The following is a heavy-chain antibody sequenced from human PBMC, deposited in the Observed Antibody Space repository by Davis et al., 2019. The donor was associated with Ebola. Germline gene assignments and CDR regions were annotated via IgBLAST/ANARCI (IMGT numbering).Heavy chain of an antibody. CDR3: ARQGWSGYSLRHWLDP. Sequence: SETLSLTCTVSGDSISSSSYSWGWIRQPPGKGLEWIGSIYYSGSTYYNPSLKSRVTISVDTSKNQFSLKLSSVTAADTAVYYCARQGWSGYSLRHWLDPWGRGTLVTVSS. V-gene: IGHV4-39*01. D-gene: IGHD3-3*01. J-gene: IGHJ5*02. CDR2: IYYSGST. CDR1: GDSISSSSYS.